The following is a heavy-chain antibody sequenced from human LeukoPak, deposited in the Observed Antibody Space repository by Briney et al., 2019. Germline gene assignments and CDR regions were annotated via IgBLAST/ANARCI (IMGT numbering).Heavy chain of an antibody. CDR1: GFPFNTYW. Sequence: GGSLRLSCAASGFPFNTYWMTWVRQAPGKRLEWVANIKEDGSEEHYVDSVKGRFTISRDNAKNSLYLQMNSLRAADTAMYYCTPEVWELQGASDIWGQGTMVTVSS. J-gene: IGHJ3*02. CDR2: IKEDGSEE. D-gene: IGHD1-26*01. V-gene: IGHV3-7*01. CDR3: TPEVWELQGASDI.